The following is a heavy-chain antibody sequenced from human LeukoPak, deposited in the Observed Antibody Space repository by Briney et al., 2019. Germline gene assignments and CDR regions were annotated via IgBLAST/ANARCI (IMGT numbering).Heavy chain of an antibody. Sequence: GRSLRLSCAASGFTFSSYAVHWVRQAPGKGLEWVALISYDGSNKYYADSVKGRFTISRDNSKNTLYLQMNSLRAEDTAVYYCVRFSITDVYWGQGTLVTVSS. CDR2: ISYDGSNK. V-gene: IGHV3-30*04. J-gene: IGHJ4*02. CDR1: GFTFSSYA. D-gene: IGHD5-12*01. CDR3: VRFSITDVY.